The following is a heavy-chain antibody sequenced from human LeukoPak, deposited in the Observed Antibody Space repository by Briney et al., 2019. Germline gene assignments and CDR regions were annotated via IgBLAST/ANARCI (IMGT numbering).Heavy chain of an antibody. D-gene: IGHD5-12*01. CDR1: LFTLNSFA. CDR2: ISSSGGSK. V-gene: IGHV3-23*01. CDR3: ANRIDTIKAHFDS. Sequence: GGSLRLSCVTSLFTLNSFAMNWVRRIPGKGLEWVSAISSSGGSKLYADSVKGRFTMSRDNSKTTVYLQIKNLRAEDTAVYFCANRIDTIKAHFDSWGQGTLVTVSS. J-gene: IGHJ4*02.